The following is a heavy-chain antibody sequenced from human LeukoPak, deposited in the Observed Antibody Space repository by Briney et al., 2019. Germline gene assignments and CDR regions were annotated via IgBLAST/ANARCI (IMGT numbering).Heavy chain of an antibody. D-gene: IGHD3-10*01. CDR3: AKDRFGYYGSRDAFDI. J-gene: IGHJ3*02. Sequence: AGGSLRLSCAASGFTFSSYAMSWVRQAPGKGPEWVSAISGSGGSTYYADSVKGRFTISRDNSKNTLYLQMNSLRAEDTAVYYCAKDRFGYYGSRDAFDIWGQGTMVTVSS. CDR2: ISGSGGST. V-gene: IGHV3-23*01. CDR1: GFTFSSYA.